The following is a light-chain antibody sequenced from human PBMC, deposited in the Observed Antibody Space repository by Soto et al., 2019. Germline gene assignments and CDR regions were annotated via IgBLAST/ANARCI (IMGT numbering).Light chain of an antibody. CDR3: SSYTV. CDR2: EVS. Sequence: QSVLTQPASVSGSPGQSITISCTGTSSDVGGYNYVSWYQQHPGKAPKLMIYEVSNRPSGVSNRFSGSKSGNTASLTISWVQAEDEADYYCSSYTVFGGGTKLTVL. V-gene: IGLV2-14*01. CDR1: SSDVGGYNY. J-gene: IGLJ2*01.